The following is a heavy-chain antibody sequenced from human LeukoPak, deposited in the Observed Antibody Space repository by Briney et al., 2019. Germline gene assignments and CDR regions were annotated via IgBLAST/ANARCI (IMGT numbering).Heavy chain of an antibody. V-gene: IGHV3-21*04. J-gene: IGHJ4*02. CDR2: ISSSSSYI. CDR1: GFTFSSYS. CDR3: AKDRAGVGY. Sequence: GGSLRLSCAASGFTFSSYSMNWVRQAPGKGLEWVSSISSSSSYIYYADSVKGRFTISRDNSKNTLYLQMNSLRAEDTAVYYCAKDRAGVGYWGQGTLVTVSS. D-gene: IGHD2-21*01.